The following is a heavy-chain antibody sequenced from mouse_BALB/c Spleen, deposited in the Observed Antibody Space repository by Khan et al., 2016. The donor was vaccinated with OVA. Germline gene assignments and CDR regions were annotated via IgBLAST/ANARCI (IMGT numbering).Heavy chain of an antibody. Sequence: QVQLKQSGPGLVAPSQSLSITCTLSGFSLTNYGVHWVRQPPGKGLEWLVVIWSDGSATYNSALKSRLSISKDNSKSQVFLKMNSRQSDDTAMYYCYRQPYYQYYIMDYWGQGTSVTVSS. D-gene: IGHD2-10*01. CDR1: GFSLTNYG. CDR2: IWSDGSA. CDR3: YRQPYYQYYIMDY. J-gene: IGHJ4*01. V-gene: IGHV2-6-1*01.